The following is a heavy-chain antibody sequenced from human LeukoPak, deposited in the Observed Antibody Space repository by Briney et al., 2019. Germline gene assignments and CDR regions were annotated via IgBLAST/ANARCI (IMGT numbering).Heavy chain of an antibody. CDR1: GYTFTSYG. D-gene: IGHD3-3*01. CDR2: ISAYNGNT. V-gene: IGHV1-18*01. Sequence: EASVKVSCKASGYTFTSYGISWVRQAPGQGHEWMGWISAYNGNTNYAQKLQGRVTMTTDTSTSTAYMELRSLRSDDTAVYYCARVGGYYDFWSGYSPSGTRNNWFDPWGQGTLVTVSS. CDR3: ARVGGYYDFWSGYSPSGTRNNWFDP. J-gene: IGHJ5*02.